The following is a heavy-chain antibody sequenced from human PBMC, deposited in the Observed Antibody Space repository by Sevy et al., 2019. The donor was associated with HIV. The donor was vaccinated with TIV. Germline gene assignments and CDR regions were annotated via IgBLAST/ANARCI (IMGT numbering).Heavy chain of an antibody. V-gene: IGHV3-23*01. CDR3: XXXXXXXXXXXFYFDH. CDR2: FSAGGYT. CDR1: GFTFSAYA. Sequence: GGSLRLSCAASGFTFSAYAMAWVRQAPGKGLEWVSVFSAGGYTYYADSVKGRFTISRDNSKNTVYLQMNSLRAEDTXXXXXXXXXXXXXXXXFYFDHWGQGTLVTVSS. J-gene: IGHJ4*02.